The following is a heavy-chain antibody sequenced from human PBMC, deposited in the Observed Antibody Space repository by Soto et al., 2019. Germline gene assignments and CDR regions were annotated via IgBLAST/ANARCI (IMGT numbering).Heavy chain of an antibody. V-gene: IGHV3-74*01. CDR3: ARAGSYRFDY. CDR2: INPDGRSI. D-gene: IGHD3-10*01. Sequence: GSLRLSCAASGFTFSSYAMSWVRQAPGKGLEWVSRINPDGRSISDADSVKGRFTISRDNAKNTLYLQMNSLTTEDTAVYYCARAGSYRFDYWGHGTLVTVSS. J-gene: IGHJ4*01. CDR1: GFTFSSYA.